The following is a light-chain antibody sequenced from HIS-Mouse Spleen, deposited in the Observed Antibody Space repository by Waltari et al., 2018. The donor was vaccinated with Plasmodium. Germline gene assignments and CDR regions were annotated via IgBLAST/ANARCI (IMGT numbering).Light chain of an antibody. Sequence: SYELTQPPSVSVSPGQTARITCSGDALPKKYAYWYQQKSGQAPVMVIYEGSKQPSGIPERFSGSSSGTMATLTISLDHVADEADYSCYPTDSIGNQSVFGRGTRLTVL. CDR2: EGS. J-gene: IGLJ3*02. CDR1: ALPKKY. CDR3: YPTDSIGNQSV. V-gene: IGLV3-10*01.